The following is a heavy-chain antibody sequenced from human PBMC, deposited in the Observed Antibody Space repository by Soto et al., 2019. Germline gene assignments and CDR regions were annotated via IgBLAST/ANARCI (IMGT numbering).Heavy chain of an antibody. CDR3: ARGAYGDYVFYDY. CDR2: IYYSGSN. Sequence: QVQLQESGPGLVKPSQTLSLTCTVSGGSISSGDYYWSWIRQPPGKGLEWIGYIYYSGSNYYSPSLKSRVTISVDTSKNQFSMKMSSVTAADTAVYYCARGAYGDYVFYDYWGQGTLVTVSS. V-gene: IGHV4-30-4*01. D-gene: IGHD4-17*01. CDR1: GGSISSGDYY. J-gene: IGHJ4*02.